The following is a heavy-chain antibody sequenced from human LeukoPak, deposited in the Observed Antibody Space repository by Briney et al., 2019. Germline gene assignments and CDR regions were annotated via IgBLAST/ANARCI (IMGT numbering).Heavy chain of an antibody. J-gene: IGHJ4*02. CDR1: GYTFTSYY. Sequence: ASVKVSCKASGYTFTSYYMHWVRQAPGQGLEWMGIINPSGGSTSYAQKFQGRVTMTRDTSTSTVYMELSSLRSEDTAVHYCARVRFGDYGEPSFDYWGQGTLVTVSS. CDR2: INPSGGST. CDR3: ARVRFGDYGEPSFDY. V-gene: IGHV1-46*01. D-gene: IGHD4-17*01.